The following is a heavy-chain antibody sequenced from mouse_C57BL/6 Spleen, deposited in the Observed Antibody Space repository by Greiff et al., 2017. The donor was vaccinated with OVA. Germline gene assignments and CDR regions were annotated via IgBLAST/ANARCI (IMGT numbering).Heavy chain of an antibody. CDR2: IDPSDSYT. D-gene: IGHD2-5*01. CDR1: GYTFTSYW. J-gene: IGHJ1*03. V-gene: IGHV1-50*01. Sequence: VQLQQPGAELVKPGASVKLSCKASGYTFTSYWMQWVKQRPGQGLEWIGEIDPSDSYTNYNQKFKGKATLTVDTSSSTAYMQLSSLTSEDSAVYYCARWDSNGWYFDVWGTGTTVTVSS. CDR3: ARWDSNGWYFDV.